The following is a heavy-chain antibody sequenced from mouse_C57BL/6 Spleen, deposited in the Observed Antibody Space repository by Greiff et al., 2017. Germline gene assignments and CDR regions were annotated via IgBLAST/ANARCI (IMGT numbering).Heavy chain of an antibody. CDR2: INPSTGGT. J-gene: IGHJ2*01. Sequence: VQLQQSGPELVKPGASVKISCKASGYSFTGYYMNWVKQSPEKSLEWIGEINPSTGGTTYNQKFKAKATLTVDKSSSTAYMQLKILTSEDSAVYSCAFYGSCPYYVDYWGQGTTLTVSS. CDR3: AFYGSCPYYVDY. CDR1: GYSFTGYY. D-gene: IGHD1-1*01. V-gene: IGHV1-42*01.